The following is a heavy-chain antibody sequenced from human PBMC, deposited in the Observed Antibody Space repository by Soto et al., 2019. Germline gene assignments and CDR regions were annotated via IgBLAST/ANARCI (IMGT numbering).Heavy chain of an antibody. D-gene: IGHD3-10*01. CDR2: IIPIFGTA. J-gene: IGHJ4*02. Sequence: KVSCKASGGTFSSYAISWVRQAPGQGLEWMGGIIPIFGTANYAQKFQGRVTITADESTSTAYMELSSLRSEDTAVYYCASVDYGSGSHDYWGQGTLVTVSS. CDR1: GGTFSSYA. V-gene: IGHV1-69*01. CDR3: ASVDYGSGSHDY.